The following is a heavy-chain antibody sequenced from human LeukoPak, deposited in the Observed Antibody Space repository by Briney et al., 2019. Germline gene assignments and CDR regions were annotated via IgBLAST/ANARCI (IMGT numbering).Heavy chain of an antibody. Sequence: GGSLRLSCAASGFTVSTNYMSSVRQAPGKGLEWVAVIYTGGNTDYAESVEGRFTISRHNSKNTLYLQMNSLRADDTAVYYCARDRPGGGELDFDYWGQGTLVTVSS. CDR2: IYTGGNT. CDR1: GFTVSTNY. J-gene: IGHJ4*02. CDR3: ARDRPGGGELDFDY. D-gene: IGHD3-10*01. V-gene: IGHV3-53*04.